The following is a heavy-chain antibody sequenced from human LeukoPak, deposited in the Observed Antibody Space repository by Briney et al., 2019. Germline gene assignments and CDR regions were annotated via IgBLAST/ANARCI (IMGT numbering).Heavy chain of an antibody. CDR1: GFTFSSYE. D-gene: IGHD3-22*01. J-gene: IGHJ4*02. CDR2: ISSSDSTI. V-gene: IGHV3-48*03. CDR3: ARDGYDSSGQFELDY. Sequence: PGGSLRLSCAASGFTFSSYEMNWVRQAPGKGLEWVSYISSSDSTIYYADSVKGRFTISRDNPKNSLYLQMNSLRAEDTAVYYCARDGYDSSGQFELDYWGQGTLVTDPS.